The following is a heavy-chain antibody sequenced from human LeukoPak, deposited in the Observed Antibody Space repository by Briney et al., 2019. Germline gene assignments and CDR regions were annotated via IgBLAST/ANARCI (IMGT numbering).Heavy chain of an antibody. V-gene: IGHV3-48*03. CDR3: ARDSYGSGSYVPNWFDP. Sequence: GGSLRLSCAASGFIFSSYEMNWVRQAPGKGLEWVSYISNSGKTIYYADSVKGRFTISRENAKNSLYLQMNSLRAEDTAVYYCARDSYGSGSYVPNWFDPWGQGTLVTVSS. CDR2: ISNSGKTI. D-gene: IGHD3-10*01. J-gene: IGHJ5*02. CDR1: GFIFSSYE.